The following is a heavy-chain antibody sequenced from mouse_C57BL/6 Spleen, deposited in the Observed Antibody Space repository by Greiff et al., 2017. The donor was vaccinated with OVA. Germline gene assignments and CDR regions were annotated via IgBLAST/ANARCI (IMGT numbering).Heavy chain of an antibody. CDR2: INPNYGTT. D-gene: IGHD2-4*01. CDR1: GYSFTDYN. CDR3: ARSGLRHPWFAY. V-gene: IGHV1-39*01. Sequence: VQLKESGPELVKPGASVKISCKASGYSFTDYNMNWVKQSNGKSLEWIGVINPNYGTTSYNQKFKGKATLTVDQSSSAAYMQLNSLTSEDSAVYYCARSGLRHPWFAYWGQGTLVTVSA. J-gene: IGHJ3*01.